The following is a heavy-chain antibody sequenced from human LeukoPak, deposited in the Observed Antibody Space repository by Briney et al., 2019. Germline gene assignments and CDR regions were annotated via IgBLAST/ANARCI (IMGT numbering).Heavy chain of an antibody. CDR1: GGTFSSYA. D-gene: IGHD2-2*01. CDR2: IIPIFGTA. J-gene: IGHJ5*02. CDR3: ARGGVVTAAMGFDP. V-gene: IGHV1-69*05. Sequence: ASVKVSCMASGGTFSSYAISWVRQAPGQGLEWMGGIIPIFGTANYAQKFQGRVTITTDEFTSTAYMELSSLRSEDTAVYYCARGGVVTAAMGFDPWGQGTLVTVSS.